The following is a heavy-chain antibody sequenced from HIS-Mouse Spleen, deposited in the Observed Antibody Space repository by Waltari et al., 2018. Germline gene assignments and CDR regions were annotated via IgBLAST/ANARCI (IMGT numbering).Heavy chain of an antibody. J-gene: IGHJ3*02. CDR1: GGSFSGSY. CDR2: INHSGST. Sequence: QVQLQQWGAGLLKPSETLSLTCAVYGGSFSGSYWSWIRQPPGKGLEWIGEINHSGSTNNNPSLRSRVTISVDTSKNQFSLKLSSVTAADTAVYYCARGEGELGDHWNAFDIWGQGTMVTVSS. D-gene: IGHD7-27*01. V-gene: IGHV4-34*01. CDR3: ARGEGELGDHWNAFDI.